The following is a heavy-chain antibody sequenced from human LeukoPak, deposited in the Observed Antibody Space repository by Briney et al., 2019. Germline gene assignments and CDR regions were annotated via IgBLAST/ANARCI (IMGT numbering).Heavy chain of an antibody. Sequence: SETLSLTCTVSGGSISSGVYYWSWIRQPPGKGLEWIGYIYYSGSTYYNPSLKSRVTISVDTSKNQFSLKLSSVTAADTAVYYCARELYHDSSGYGSSYWGQGTLVTVSS. D-gene: IGHD3-22*01. CDR2: IYYSGST. J-gene: IGHJ4*02. CDR1: GGSISSGVYY. CDR3: ARELYHDSSGYGSSY. V-gene: IGHV4-30-4*01.